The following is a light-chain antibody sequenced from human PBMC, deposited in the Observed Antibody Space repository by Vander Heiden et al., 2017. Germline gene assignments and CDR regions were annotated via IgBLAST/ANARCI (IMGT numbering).Light chain of an antibody. Sequence: EIVLTQSPATLPLSPGERATLSCRASQSVSSYLTWYQQKPVQGPRLLIYDASNRATGIPARSSGSRSGTDFTLTIRILEPEDFAIYYCPQHSDWPPRTSGQGTKVEIK. J-gene: IGKJ1*01. CDR3: PQHSDWPPRT. CDR2: DAS. CDR1: QSVSSY. V-gene: IGKV3-11*01.